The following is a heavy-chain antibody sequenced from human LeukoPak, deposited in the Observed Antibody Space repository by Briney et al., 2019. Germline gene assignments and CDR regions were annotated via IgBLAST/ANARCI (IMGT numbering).Heavy chain of an antibody. J-gene: IGHJ4*02. V-gene: IGHV3-48*02. CDR2: ISSDSRTI. CDR3: ARYGSGTSYITNYFDY. CDR1: GFTFSSYS. Sequence: GGSLRLSCAASGFTFSSYSMNWVRQAPGKGLEWASYISSDSRTIYYADSVKGRFTISRDNAKNSLYLQMKSLRDEDTAVYYCARYGSGTSYITNYFDYWGQGTLVTVSS. D-gene: IGHD3-10*01.